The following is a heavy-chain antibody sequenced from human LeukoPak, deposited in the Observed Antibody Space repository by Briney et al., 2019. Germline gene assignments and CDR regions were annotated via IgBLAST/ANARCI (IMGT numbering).Heavy chain of an antibody. J-gene: IGHJ4*02. V-gene: IGHV3-48*02. CDR2: ISSDSRTI. CDR3: ARYGSGTSYITNYFDY. CDR1: GFTFSSYS. Sequence: GGSLRLSCAASGFTFSSYSMNWVRQAPGKGLEWASYISSDSRTIYYADSVKGRFTISRDNAKNSLYLQMKSLRDEDTAVYYCARYGSGTSYITNYFDYWGQGTLVTVSS. D-gene: IGHD3-10*01.